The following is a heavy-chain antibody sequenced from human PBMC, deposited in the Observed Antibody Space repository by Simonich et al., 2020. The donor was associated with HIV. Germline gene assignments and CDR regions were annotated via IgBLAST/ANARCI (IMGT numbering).Heavy chain of an antibody. J-gene: IGHJ4*02. CDR2: INNIGST. D-gene: IGHD4-17*01. CDR3: ARRHPTTVTTPYFDY. Sequence: QVQLQQWGAGLLKPSETLSLTCAVYGGSFSGYYWSWIRQPPGKGLEWIGEINNIGSTNYNPSPKSRGTISVDTSKNQFSLKLSSVTAADTAVYYCARRHPTTVTTPYFDYWGQGTLVTVSS. CDR1: GGSFSGYY. V-gene: IGHV4-34*01.